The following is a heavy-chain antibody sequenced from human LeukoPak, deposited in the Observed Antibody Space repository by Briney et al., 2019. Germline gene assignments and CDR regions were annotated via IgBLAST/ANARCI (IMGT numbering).Heavy chain of an antibody. CDR3: ARGKVVTMVRGVIITYFDY. V-gene: IGHV1-46*01. CDR1: GYTFTNYY. J-gene: IGHJ4*02. CDR2: INPSGGST. Sequence: GASVKVSCKASGYTFTNYYMHWVRQAPGQGLEWMGIINPSGGSTNYAQKFQGRVTMTRDTSTSTVYMELSSLRSEDTAVYYCARGKVVTMVRGVIITYFDYWGQGTLVTVSS. D-gene: IGHD3-10*01.